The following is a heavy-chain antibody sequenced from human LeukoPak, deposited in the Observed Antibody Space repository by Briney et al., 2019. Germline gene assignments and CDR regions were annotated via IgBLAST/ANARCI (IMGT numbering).Heavy chain of an antibody. CDR2: IYYSGST. D-gene: IGHD2-8*01. Sequence: SETLSLTCTVSGGSISSSSYYWGWIRQPPGKGLEWIGSIYYSGSTYYNPSLKSRVTISVDTSKNQFSLKLSSVTAADTAVYYCARGFTNIGTYYFDYWGQGTLVTVSS. V-gene: IGHV4-39*07. CDR3: ARGFTNIGTYYFDY. CDR1: GGSISSSSYY. J-gene: IGHJ4*02.